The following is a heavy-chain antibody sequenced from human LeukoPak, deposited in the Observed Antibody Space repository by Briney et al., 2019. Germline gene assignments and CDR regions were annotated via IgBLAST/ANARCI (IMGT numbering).Heavy chain of an antibody. V-gene: IGHV3-7*01. Sequence: GGSLRLSCAASGFTFSSYAMSWVRQTPGKGLEWVANIKQDGSEKYYVDSVKGRFTISRDNAKNSLYLQMNSLRAEDTAVYYCARAAILDAFGIWGQGTMVTVSS. CDR1: GFTFSSYA. J-gene: IGHJ3*02. D-gene: IGHD2-2*01. CDR2: IKQDGSEK. CDR3: ARAAILDAFGI.